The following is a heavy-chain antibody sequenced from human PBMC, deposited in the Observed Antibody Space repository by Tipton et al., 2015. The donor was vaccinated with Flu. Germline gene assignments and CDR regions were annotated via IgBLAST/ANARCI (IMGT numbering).Heavy chain of an antibody. CDR1: GFTVSTNY. CDR3: ARTRGGYCTSSSCYADYFDY. CDR2: IYSDGST. D-gene: IGHD2-2*01. Sequence: SLRLSCAASGFTVSTNYMIWVRQAPGKGLEWVSVIYSDGSTSYADSVKGRFTISRDNSKNSLHLQMNSLRAEDTAVYYCARTRGGYCTSSSCYADYFDYWGQGTLVTVSS. J-gene: IGHJ4*02. V-gene: IGHV3-53*01.